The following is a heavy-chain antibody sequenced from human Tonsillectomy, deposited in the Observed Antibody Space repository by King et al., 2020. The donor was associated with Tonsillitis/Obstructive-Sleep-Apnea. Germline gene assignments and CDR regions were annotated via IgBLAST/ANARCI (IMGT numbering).Heavy chain of an antibody. V-gene: IGHV4-34*01. CDR1: GGSFSGYY. D-gene: IGHD2-2*01. CDR2: INHSGST. CDR3: ARSYCSSTSCRKHYYYYYMDV. J-gene: IGHJ6*03. Sequence: VQLQQRGAGLLKPSETLSLTCAVYGGSFSGYYWSWIRQPPGKGLEWIGEINHSGSTNYNPSLKSRVTISVDTSKNQFSLKLSSVTAADTAVYYCARSYCSSTSCRKHYYYYYMDVWGKGTTVTVSS.